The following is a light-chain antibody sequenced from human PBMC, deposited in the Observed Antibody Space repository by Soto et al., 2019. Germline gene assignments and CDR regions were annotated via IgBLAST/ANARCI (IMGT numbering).Light chain of an antibody. CDR2: EGS. CDR1: NSDVGSYNL. V-gene: IGLV2-23*01. CDR3: FSYTGSRTFV. J-gene: IGLJ1*01. Sequence: QSVLAQPASVSGSPGQSITISCTVTNSDVGSYNLVSWYQHLPGKAPKLIIYEGSRWPSGISSRFSGSKSGNTASLTISGLQAEDEADYYCFSYTGSRTFVFGTGTKVTVL.